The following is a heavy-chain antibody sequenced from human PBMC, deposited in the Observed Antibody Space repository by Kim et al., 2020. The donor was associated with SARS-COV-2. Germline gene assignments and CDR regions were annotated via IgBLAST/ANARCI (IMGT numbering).Heavy chain of an antibody. V-gene: IGHV2-70*01. D-gene: IGHD3-22*01. CDR3: ARMYYYDSSGYPYGMDV. CDR2: IDWDDDK. J-gene: IGHJ6*02. CDR1: GFSLSTSGMC. Sequence: SGPTLVNPTQTLTLTCTFSGFSLSTSGMCVSWIRQPPGKALEWLALIDWDDDKYSSTSLKTRLTISKDTSKNQVVLTMTNMDPVDTATYYCARMYYYDSSGYPYGMDVWGQGTTVTVSS.